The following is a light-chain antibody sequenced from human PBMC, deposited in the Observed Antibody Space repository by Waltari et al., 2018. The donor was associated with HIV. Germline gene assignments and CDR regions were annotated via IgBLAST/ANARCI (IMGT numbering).Light chain of an antibody. V-gene: IGLV2-14*01. Sequence: QSALTQPASVSGSLGQSITISCTGSSSDVGAYKYVSWYQQHPGKAPKLIIYERRDRPSGVSNRFSGPKSGNTASLTISGLRAEDEATYYCSSYTVTSTLIFGGGTDLTV. CDR2: ERR. CDR1: SSDVGAYKY. CDR3: SSYTVTSTLI. J-gene: IGLJ2*01.